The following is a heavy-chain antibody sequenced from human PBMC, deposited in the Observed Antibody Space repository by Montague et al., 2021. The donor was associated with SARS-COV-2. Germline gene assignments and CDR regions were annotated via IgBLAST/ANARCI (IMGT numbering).Heavy chain of an antibody. CDR3: ARLVWFGELSSENWFDP. CDR2: IYYSGST. CDR1: GGSFDSDNFF. J-gene: IGHJ5*02. Sequence: SETLSLTCSVSGGSFDSDNFFWGWIRQPPGKGLEWIGSIYYSGSTYYNSSLKSRVTISVDTSKNQFSLKLNSVTAADTAVYYCARLVWFGELSSENWFDPWGQGTLVTVSS. D-gene: IGHD3-10*01. V-gene: IGHV4-39*01.